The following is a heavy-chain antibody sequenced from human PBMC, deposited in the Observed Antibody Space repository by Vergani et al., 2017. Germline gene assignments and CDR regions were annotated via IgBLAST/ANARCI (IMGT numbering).Heavy chain of an antibody. V-gene: IGHV4-4*07. J-gene: IGHJ4*02. Sequence: QVQLQESGPGLVKPSETLSLTFIVSGSSISPYYWSWIRQPAGKGLEWIGRIYTSESTNYNPSLKSRVTMSVDTSKNQFSLKLSSVTAADTAVYYCAREYSSSVGFLAYWGQGTLVTVSS. CDR2: IYTSEST. CDR3: AREYSSSVGFLAY. D-gene: IGHD6-6*01. CDR1: GSSISPYY.